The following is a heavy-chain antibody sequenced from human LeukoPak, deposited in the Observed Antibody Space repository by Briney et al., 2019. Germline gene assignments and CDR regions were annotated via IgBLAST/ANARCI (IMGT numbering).Heavy chain of an antibody. V-gene: IGHV3-21*01. Sequence: PGGSLRLSCAASGFTFSSYTMNWVRQAPGKGLEWVSSITSTSSNIHYADSVKGRFTISRDNAKNSLYLQMNSLRPEDTAVYYCARVGSSLTYYFDYWGQGTLSPSPQ. CDR1: GFTFSSYT. CDR2: ITSTSSNI. D-gene: IGHD6-13*01. J-gene: IGHJ4*02. CDR3: ARVGSSLTYYFDY.